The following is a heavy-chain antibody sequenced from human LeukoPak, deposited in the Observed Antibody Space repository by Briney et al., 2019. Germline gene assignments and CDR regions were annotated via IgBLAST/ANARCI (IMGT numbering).Heavy chain of an antibody. CDR2: ISGSGGST. CDR3: ALYYYDSSGYYGGYFDY. V-gene: IGHV3-23*01. CDR1: GFTFSSYA. D-gene: IGHD3-22*01. J-gene: IGHJ4*02. Sequence: GGSLRLSCAASGFTFSSYAMSWVRQAPGKGLEWVSAISGSGGSTYYADSVKGRFTISRDNSKNTLYLQMNSLRAEDTAIYYCALYYYDSSGYYGGYFDYWGQGTLVTVSS.